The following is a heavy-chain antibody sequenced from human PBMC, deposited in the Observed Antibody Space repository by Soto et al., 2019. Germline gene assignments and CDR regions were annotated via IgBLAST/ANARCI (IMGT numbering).Heavy chain of an antibody. CDR2: ISCCGGSA. V-gene: IGHV3-23*01. J-gene: IGHJ4*02. CDR3: AKADGQQWLIPHLDN. CDR1: GFNFKKFA. Sequence: PGGSLRLSCVASGFNFKKFAMALVRQAAGEGLEWVSGISCCGGSASYADSVKGRFSIARDDSKNTVSLQLNSLRVEDTAQYYCAKADGQQWLIPHLDNWGQGTLVTVSS. D-gene: IGHD6-19*01.